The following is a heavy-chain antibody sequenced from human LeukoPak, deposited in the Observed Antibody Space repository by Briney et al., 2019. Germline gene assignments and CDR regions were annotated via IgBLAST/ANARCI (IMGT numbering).Heavy chain of an antibody. D-gene: IGHD3-10*01. V-gene: IGHV4-38-2*02. Sequence: SETLSLTCTVSGYSISSGYYWPWIRQPPGQALEWIATINHSGSTYHKPSLKSRVSISVDASKNQFSLKLSSVAAADTAVYYCARYRGTSTSGSFYFDYWGQGTLVTVSS. CDR2: INHSGST. CDR3: ARYRGTSTSGSFYFDY. CDR1: GYSISSGYY. J-gene: IGHJ4*02.